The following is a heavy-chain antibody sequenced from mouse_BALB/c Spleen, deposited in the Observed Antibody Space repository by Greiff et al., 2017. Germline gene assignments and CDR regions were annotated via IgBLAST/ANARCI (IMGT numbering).Heavy chain of an antibody. CDR3: AAFTTAAWFAY. J-gene: IGHJ3*01. V-gene: IGHV14-3*02. CDR2: IDPANGNT. CDR1: GFNIKDTY. Sequence: EVKLQESGAELVKPGASVKLSCTASGFNIKDTYMHWVKQRPEQGLEWIGRIDPANGNTKYDPKFQGKATITADTSSNTAYLQLSSLTSEDTAVYYCAAFTTAAWFAYWGQGTLVTVSA. D-gene: IGHD1-2*01.